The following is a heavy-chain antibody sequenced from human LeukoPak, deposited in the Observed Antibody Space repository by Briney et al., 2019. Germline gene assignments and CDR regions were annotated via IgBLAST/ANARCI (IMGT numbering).Heavy chain of an antibody. CDR2: ISGSTAYI. Sequence: GGSLRLSCAASGITFSTYTMSWVRQAPGKGLEWVSTISGSTAYINYADSVKGRFTISRDNAKNSLYLQMNSLTTEDTGVYFCTTGYWSSKYHGDDAFDIWGQGTKVTVSS. CDR1: GITFSTYT. V-gene: IGHV3-21*03. D-gene: IGHD2-2*01. CDR3: TTGYWSSKYHGDDAFDI. J-gene: IGHJ3*02.